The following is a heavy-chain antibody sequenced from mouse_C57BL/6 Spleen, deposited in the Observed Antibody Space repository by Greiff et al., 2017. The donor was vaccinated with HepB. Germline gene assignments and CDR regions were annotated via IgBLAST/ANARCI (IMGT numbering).Heavy chain of an antibody. J-gene: IGHJ3*01. CDR3: VRQGLRQAWFAY. CDR2: IRSKSNNYAT. D-gene: IGHD2-4*01. V-gene: IGHV10-1*01. Sequence: EVHLVESGGGLVQPKGSLKLSCAASGFSFNTYAMNWVRQAPGKGLEWVARIRSKSNNYATYYADSVKDRFTISRDDSESMLYLEMNNLKTEDTAMYYCVRQGLRQAWFAYWGQGTLVTVSA. CDR1: GFSFNTYA.